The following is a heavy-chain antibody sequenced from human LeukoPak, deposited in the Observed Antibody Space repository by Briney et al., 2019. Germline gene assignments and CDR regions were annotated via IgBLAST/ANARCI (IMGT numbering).Heavy chain of an antibody. Sequence: PGGSLRLSCAASGFTFDDYAMSWVRQAPGKGLEWVSDINWNGGITTYADSVRGRFTISRDNAKNSLYLQMNSLRAEDTALYYCARGPHFPRFLEWSPQQNFDYWGQGTLVTVSS. V-gene: IGHV3-20*04. CDR2: INWNGGIT. D-gene: IGHD3-3*01. CDR3: ARGPHFPRFLEWSPQQNFDY. J-gene: IGHJ4*02. CDR1: GFTFDDYA.